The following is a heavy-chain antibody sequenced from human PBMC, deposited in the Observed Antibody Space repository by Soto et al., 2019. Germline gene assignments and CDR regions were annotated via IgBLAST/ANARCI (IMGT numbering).Heavy chain of an antibody. J-gene: IGHJ4*02. CDR3: ARGSTYYYDSSGPPTPFDY. Sequence: ASVKVSCKASGYTFTSYGISWVRQAPGQGLEWMGWISAYNGNTNYAQKLQGRVTMTTDTSTSTAYMELRSLRSDGTAVYYCARGSTYYYDSSGPPTPFDYWGQGTLVTVSS. V-gene: IGHV1-18*04. CDR1: GYTFTSYG. D-gene: IGHD3-22*01. CDR2: ISAYNGNT.